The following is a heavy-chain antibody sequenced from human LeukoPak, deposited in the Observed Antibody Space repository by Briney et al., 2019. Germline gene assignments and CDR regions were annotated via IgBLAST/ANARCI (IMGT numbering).Heavy chain of an antibody. J-gene: IGHJ5*02. CDR2: ISGSGGST. CDR3: AREIDPQLKERPYEGWFDP. D-gene: IGHD1-26*01. Sequence: GGSLRLSCAASGFTFSSYAMSWVRQAPGKGLEWVSAISGSGGSTYYADSVKGRFTISRDNSKNTLYPQMNSLRAEDTAVYYCAREIDPQLKERPYEGWFDPWGQGTLVTVSS. V-gene: IGHV3-23*01. CDR1: GFTFSSYA.